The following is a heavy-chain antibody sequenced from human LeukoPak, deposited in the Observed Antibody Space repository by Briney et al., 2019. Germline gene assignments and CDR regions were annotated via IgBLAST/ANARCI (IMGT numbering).Heavy chain of an antibody. Sequence: GGSLRLSCAAPGFTFSSYVVHWVRQAPGKGLEWVAIISYDGSNEYYADSVKGRFTISRDNSKNTLYLQMNSLRAADTAVYYCARDKGTSCLSSFGYWGQGTLVTVSS. CDR1: GFTFSSYV. V-gene: IGHV3-30*04. J-gene: IGHJ4*02. D-gene: IGHD6-6*01. CDR3: ARDKGTSCLSSFGY. CDR2: ISYDGSNE.